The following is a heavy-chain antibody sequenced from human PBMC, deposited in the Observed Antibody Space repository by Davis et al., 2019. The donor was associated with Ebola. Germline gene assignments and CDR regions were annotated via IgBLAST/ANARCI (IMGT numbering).Heavy chain of an antibody. CDR2: VGITDKT. V-gene: IGHV3-23*01. D-gene: IGHD2-2*01. CDR1: GFTFSSYA. CDR3: ARQLPYYSYGMDV. Sequence: GESLKISCAASGFTFSSYAMSWVRQAPGKGLEWVSSVGITDKTYYTESVKGRFTISRDNSKNMLYLQMNSLRAEDTAVYFCARQLPYYSYGMDVWGQGTTVTVSS. J-gene: IGHJ6*02.